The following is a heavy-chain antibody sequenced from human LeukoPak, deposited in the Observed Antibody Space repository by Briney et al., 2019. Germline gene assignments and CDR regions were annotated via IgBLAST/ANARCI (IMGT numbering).Heavy chain of an antibody. CDR2: ISYDGSNK. V-gene: IGHV3-30-3*01. Sequence: GGSLRLPCAASGFTFSIYAIHWVRQAPGKGLEWVAVISYDGSNKFYADSVKGRFTISRDNSKNTVFLQMSSLRADDTAVYSCARDSAKTTSDSAFDIWGQGTMVTVSS. CDR1: GFTFSIYA. J-gene: IGHJ3*02. D-gene: IGHD1/OR15-1a*01. CDR3: ARDSAKTTSDSAFDI.